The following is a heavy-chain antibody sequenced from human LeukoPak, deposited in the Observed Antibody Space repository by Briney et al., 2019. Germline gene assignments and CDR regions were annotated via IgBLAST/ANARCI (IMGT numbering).Heavy chain of an antibody. J-gene: IGHJ6*03. Sequence: PGGSLGLSCAASGFTFSSYGMHWVRQAPGKGLEWVAFIRYDGSNKYYADSVKGRFTISRDNSKNTLYLQMNSLRAEDTAVYYCAKESVYDFWSGAYYYYYYMDVWGKGTTVTVSS. CDR3: AKESVYDFWSGAYYYYYYMDV. CDR2: IRYDGSNK. CDR1: GFTFSSYG. V-gene: IGHV3-30*02. D-gene: IGHD3-3*01.